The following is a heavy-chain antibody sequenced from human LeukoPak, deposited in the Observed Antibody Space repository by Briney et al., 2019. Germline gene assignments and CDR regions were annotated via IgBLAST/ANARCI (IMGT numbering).Heavy chain of an antibody. J-gene: IGHJ6*02. CDR3: AKDKSYYGSRITLGMDV. V-gene: IGHV3-9*01. D-gene: IGHD3-10*01. CDR1: GFTFDDYA. CDR2: ISWNSGSI. Sequence: GRSLRLSCAASGFTFDDYAMHWVRQAPGKGLEWVSGISWNSGSIGYADSVKGRFTISRDNAKNSLYLQMNSLRAEDTALYYCAKDKSYYGSRITLGMDVWGQGTTVTVSS.